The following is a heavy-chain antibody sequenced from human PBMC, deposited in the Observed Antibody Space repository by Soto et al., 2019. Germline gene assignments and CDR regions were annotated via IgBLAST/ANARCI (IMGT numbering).Heavy chain of an antibody. CDR3: VRDLGRYFRSGYMDL. J-gene: IGHJ6*03. V-gene: IGHV3-21*02. D-gene: IGHD3-9*01. CDR1: GFAFNTYS. Sequence: EVQLVESGGGLVKPGGSLRLSCTASGFAFNTYSMNWVRQAPGKGLEWVSSINEDSTYIYYADSLRGRITISRDNAKDSLFLQMNSLRPDYTAVYYCVRDLGRYFRSGYMDLWGDGATVTVSS. CDR2: INEDSTYI.